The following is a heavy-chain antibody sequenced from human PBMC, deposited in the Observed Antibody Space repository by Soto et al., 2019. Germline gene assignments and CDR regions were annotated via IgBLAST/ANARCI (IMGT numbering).Heavy chain of an antibody. CDR3: ARVDLLGWFDP. D-gene: IGHD2-8*02. CDR2: INAGNGNT. J-gene: IGHJ5*02. V-gene: IGHV1-3*01. CDR1: GDTLTIYA. Sequence: SAKVACKACGDTLTIYAMDWVRQAPGQRLEWMGWINAGNGNTKYSQKFQGRVTITRDTSASTAYMELSSLRSEDTAVYYCARVDLLGWFDPWGQGTLVTVSS.